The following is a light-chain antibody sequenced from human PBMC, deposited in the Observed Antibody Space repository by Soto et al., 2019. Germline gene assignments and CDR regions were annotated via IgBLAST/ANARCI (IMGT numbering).Light chain of an antibody. CDR1: QSISSW. CDR3: QQYNSYSRT. Sequence: DIQMTQSPSTLSASVGERVTITCRASQSISSWLAWYQQKPGKAPKLLIYDASSLESGVPSRFSGSGSGTEFTLTISSLQPDDFANYYCQQYNSYSRTFGQGTKVEI. CDR2: DAS. V-gene: IGKV1-5*01. J-gene: IGKJ1*01.